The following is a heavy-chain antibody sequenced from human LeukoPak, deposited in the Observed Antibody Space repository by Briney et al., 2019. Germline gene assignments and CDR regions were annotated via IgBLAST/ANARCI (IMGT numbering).Heavy chain of an antibody. CDR1: GGSISSSHYY. V-gene: IGHV4-39*07. CDR3: ARVGCSGGSCYGSRGAFDI. J-gene: IGHJ3*02. D-gene: IGHD2-15*01. Sequence: SETLSLTCTVSGGSISSSHYYCAWIRQPPGRGLQWLGSIYYSGTTYYNPSLKSRVTVSVDTSKNQFSLKLTSVTAADTAVYSCARVGCSGGSCYGSRGAFDIWGQGTMVTVSS. CDR2: IYYSGTT.